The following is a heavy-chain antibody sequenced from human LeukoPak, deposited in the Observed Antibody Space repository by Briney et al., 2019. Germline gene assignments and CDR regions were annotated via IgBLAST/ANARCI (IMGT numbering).Heavy chain of an antibody. V-gene: IGHV1-18*01. D-gene: IGHD5-18*01. CDR3: ARKNYGYSYLTYDY. J-gene: IGHJ4*02. CDR2: ISAYNGNT. Sequence: ASVKVSCKASGYTFTSYGISWVRQAPGQGLEWMGWISAYNGNTNYAQKLQGRVTMTTDTSTSTAYMELRSLRSDDTAVYYCARKNYGYSYLTYDYWGQGTLVTVSS. CDR1: GYTFTSYG.